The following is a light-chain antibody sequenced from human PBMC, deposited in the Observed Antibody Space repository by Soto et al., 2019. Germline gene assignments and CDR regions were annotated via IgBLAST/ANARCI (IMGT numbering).Light chain of an antibody. J-gene: IGKJ4*01. Sequence: EIVLTQSPGTLSLSVGERVTLSCRASQSVSSYLAWYQQTPGQPPRLLIYDTSNRATGTPDRFSGSGSGTDFTLTISRLEPEEFTVYYCQQYGSAPLTFGGGTTVEIK. V-gene: IGKV3-20*01. CDR1: QSVSSY. CDR3: QQYGSAPLT. CDR2: DTS.